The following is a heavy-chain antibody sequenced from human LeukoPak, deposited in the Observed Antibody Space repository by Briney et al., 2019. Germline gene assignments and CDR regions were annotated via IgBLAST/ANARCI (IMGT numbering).Heavy chain of an antibody. CDR1: GFTFGKYW. Sequence: PGGSLRLSCVASGFTFGKYWMSWVRQAPGKGLEWVANIKLDGSEKNYVDSVKGRFTISRDNTKNSLYLQMNSLRAEDTAVFYCARDQPPYYYDSSGYSANFDYWGQGTLVTVSS. V-gene: IGHV3-7*03. CDR3: ARDQPPYYYDSSGYSANFDY. CDR2: IKLDGSEK. J-gene: IGHJ4*02. D-gene: IGHD3-22*01.